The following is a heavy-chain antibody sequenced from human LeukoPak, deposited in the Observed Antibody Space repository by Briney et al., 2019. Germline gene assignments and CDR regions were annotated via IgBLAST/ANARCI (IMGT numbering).Heavy chain of an antibody. J-gene: IGHJ4*02. CDR2: IYYSGST. CDR1: GGSVSSGSYY. V-gene: IGHV4-61*01. D-gene: IGHD6-13*01. Sequence: SETLSLTCTVSGGSVSSGSYYWSWTRQPPGKGLEWIGYIYYSGSTNYNPSLKSRVTISVDTSKNQFSLKLSSVTAADTAVYYCARYAAGPFDYWGQGTLVTVSS. CDR3: ARYAAGPFDY.